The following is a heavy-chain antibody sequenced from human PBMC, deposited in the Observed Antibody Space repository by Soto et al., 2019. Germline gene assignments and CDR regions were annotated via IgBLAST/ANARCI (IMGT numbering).Heavy chain of an antibody. J-gene: IGHJ4*02. CDR3: ARGAYYGSGAYYFVY. D-gene: IGHD3-10*01. Sequence: QVQLVQSGAEVKKPGASVKVSCKASGYTFTGYYMHWVRQAPGQGLEWMGWINPNSGGTNYAQKFQGWVTMTRDTSISTAYMELSRLRSDDTAVYYCARGAYYGSGAYYFVYWGQGTLVTVSS. CDR1: GYTFTGYY. V-gene: IGHV1-2*04. CDR2: INPNSGGT.